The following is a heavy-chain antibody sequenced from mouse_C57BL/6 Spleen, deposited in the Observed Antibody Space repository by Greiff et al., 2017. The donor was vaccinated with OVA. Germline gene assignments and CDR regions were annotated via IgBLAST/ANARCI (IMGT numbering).Heavy chain of an antibody. D-gene: IGHD2-1*01. V-gene: IGHV1-80*01. CDR2: IYPGDGDT. Sequence: VMLVESGAELVKPGASVKISCKASGYAFSSYWMNWVKQRPGKGLEWIGQIYPGDGDTNYNGKFKGKATLTADKSSSTAYMQLSSLTSEDSAVYFCARDGNFAYWGQGTLVTVSA. CDR1: GYAFSSYW. J-gene: IGHJ3*01. CDR3: ARDGNFAY.